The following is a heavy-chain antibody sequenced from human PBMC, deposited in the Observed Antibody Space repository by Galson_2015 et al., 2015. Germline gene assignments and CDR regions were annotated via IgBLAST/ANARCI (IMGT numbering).Heavy chain of an antibody. J-gene: IGHJ4*02. D-gene: IGHD2/OR15-2a*01. V-gene: IGHV4-34*01. CDR3: ASFLQLDY. Sequence: ETLSLTCAVYGGSFSGYYWSWIRQPPGKGLEWIGEINHSGSTNYNPSLKSRVTISVDTSKNQFSLKLSSVTAADTAVYYCASFLQLDYWGQGTRVTVSS. CDR2: INHSGST. CDR1: GGSFSGYY.